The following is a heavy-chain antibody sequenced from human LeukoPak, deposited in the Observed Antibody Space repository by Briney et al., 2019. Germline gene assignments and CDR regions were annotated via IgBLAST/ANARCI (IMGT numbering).Heavy chain of an antibody. Sequence: GVSLTLSCVASGLTFNTYWMNWVRQAPGKGLEWVANIKEDGSEKFYVDSVKGRFTISRDNAKNSLYLQMNSLRPEDTAVYYCARDLSIGTTVLDYWGQGTLVTVSS. CDR1: GLTFNTYW. D-gene: IGHD4-11*01. CDR2: IKEDGSEK. CDR3: ARDLSIGTTVLDY. V-gene: IGHV3-7*01. J-gene: IGHJ4*02.